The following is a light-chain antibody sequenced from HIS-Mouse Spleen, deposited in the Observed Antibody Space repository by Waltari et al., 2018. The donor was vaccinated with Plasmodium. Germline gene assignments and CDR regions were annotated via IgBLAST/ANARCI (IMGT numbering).Light chain of an antibody. J-gene: IGLJ1*01. CDR1: SSDVGGYNY. Sequence: QSALTQPASVSGSPGQSITISCTGTSSDVGGYNYVSWYQQHPGKAPKLMIYEVSNRPTGVSNRLSGSKSGNTASLTISGRQAEDEADYYCSSYTSSSTLDVFGTGTKVTVL. CDR3: SSYTSSSTLDV. CDR2: EVS. V-gene: IGLV2-14*01.